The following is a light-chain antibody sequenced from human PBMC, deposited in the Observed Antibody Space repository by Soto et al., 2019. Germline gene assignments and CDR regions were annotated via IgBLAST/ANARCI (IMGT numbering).Light chain of an antibody. CDR1: QSISDT. Sequence: EIAMTQSPVTLSVSPGGRATLSCMASQSISDTLAWYQQKPGQAPRLLIHGASTRAPGFPARFSGSGSGTDFTLTISSLQSEDFAVYYCQQYNNWPWTFGQGTKVDI. CDR3: QQYNNWPWT. CDR2: GAS. V-gene: IGKV3-15*01. J-gene: IGKJ1*01.